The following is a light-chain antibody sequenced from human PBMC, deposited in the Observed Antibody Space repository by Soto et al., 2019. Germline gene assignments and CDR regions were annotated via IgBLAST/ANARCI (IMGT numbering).Light chain of an antibody. CDR1: QSVTNK. J-gene: IGKJ2*01. CDR2: GAS. Sequence: ELVMTQSPATLSVSPGERVTLSCRASQSVTNKLAWYQQKPGQPPRLLIFGASARATGIPGRFSGSGSGTEFTLTISSLQSEDFAVYYCQQYNNWRTFGQGTKLEIK. CDR3: QQYNNWRT. V-gene: IGKV3D-15*01.